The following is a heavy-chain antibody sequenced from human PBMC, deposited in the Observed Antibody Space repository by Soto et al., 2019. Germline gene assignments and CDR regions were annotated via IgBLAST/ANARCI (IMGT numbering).Heavy chain of an antibody. V-gene: IGHV4-59*08. CDR2: FYYSGST. D-gene: IGHD1-26*01. CDR1: GGPLSNYY. Sequence: PSETLSLTCTVSGGPLSNYYWNWIRQPPGKRLEWIGYFYYSGSTNYNPSLKSRVSISLDTSKNQFSLKLTSVTAADTAVYYCARSDYATNSGNWFDPWGQGTLVTVSS. J-gene: IGHJ5*02. CDR3: ARSDYATNSGNWFDP.